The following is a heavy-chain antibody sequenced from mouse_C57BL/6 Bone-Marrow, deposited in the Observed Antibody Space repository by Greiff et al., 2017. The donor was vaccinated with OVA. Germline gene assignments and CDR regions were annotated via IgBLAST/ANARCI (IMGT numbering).Heavy chain of an antibody. V-gene: IGHV2-5*01. CDR3: AKKGEYYVSRVFDY. Sequence: VKLVESGPGLVQPSQSLSITCTVSGFSLTSYGVHWVRQSPGKGLEWLGVIWSGGSTDYNADFMSRLSITKDNSKSQVFFKMNSLQADDTAIYYCAKKGEYYVSRVFDYWGQGTTLTVSS. D-gene: IGHD1-1*01. J-gene: IGHJ2*01. CDR1: GFSLTSYG. CDR2: IWSGGST.